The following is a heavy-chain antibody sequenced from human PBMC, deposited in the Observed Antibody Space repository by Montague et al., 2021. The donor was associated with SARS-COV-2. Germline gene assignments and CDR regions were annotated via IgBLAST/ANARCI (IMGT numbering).Heavy chain of an antibody. V-gene: IGHV4-59*01. CDR2: IYHSGNT. Sequence: SETLSLTCSVSGGSISRYYWSWIRQPPGKGLEWIGYIYHSGNTKYNPSLKSRVSISVDTSKNQFSLRLSSVTAADTAVYYCAREYRIELWQTNWYFGLWGRGTLVTVSS. CDR1: GGSISRYY. D-gene: IGHD3-16*01. CDR3: AREYRIELWQTNWYFGL. J-gene: IGHJ2*01.